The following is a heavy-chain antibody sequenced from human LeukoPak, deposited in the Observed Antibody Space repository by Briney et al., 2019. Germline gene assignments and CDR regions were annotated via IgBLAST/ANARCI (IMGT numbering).Heavy chain of an antibody. Sequence: SETLSLTCTVSGGSISSGSAYWSWIRQPAGKGLEWIGRIYTSGSTNYNPSIKSRVTISVETSKNQFSLKLSSVTAADTAVYYCARGLAAAAHDYWGQGTLVTVSS. D-gene: IGHD6-13*01. J-gene: IGHJ4*02. CDR1: GGSISSGSAY. CDR3: ARGLAAAAHDY. CDR2: IYTSGST. V-gene: IGHV4-61*02.